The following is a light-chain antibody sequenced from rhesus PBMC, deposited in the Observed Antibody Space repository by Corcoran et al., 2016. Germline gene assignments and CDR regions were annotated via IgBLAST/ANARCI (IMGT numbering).Light chain of an antibody. CDR2: KAS. J-gene: IGKJ1*01. Sequence: DIQMTQSPSSLSASVGDRVTITCRASQGSNSWLAWYQQKPGKAPKLLIYKASSLQSGVPSRFSGSGSGTDFTLTISRLQAEEFATYYCQQYNSVPPTFGQGTKVEIK. CDR3: QQYNSVPPT. V-gene: IGKV1-21*01. CDR1: QGSNSW.